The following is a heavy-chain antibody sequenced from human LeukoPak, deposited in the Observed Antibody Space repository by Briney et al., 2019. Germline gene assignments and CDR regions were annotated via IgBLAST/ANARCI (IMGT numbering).Heavy chain of an antibody. Sequence: SETLSLTCTVSGGSISSSSYYWGWIRQPPGKGLEWIGSIYYSGSTYYNPSLKSRVTISVDTSKNQFSLKLSSVTAADTAVYYCARVLRSGWYRGYFQHWGQGTLVTVSS. CDR2: IYYSGST. J-gene: IGHJ1*01. CDR1: GGSISSSSYY. D-gene: IGHD6-19*01. CDR3: ARVLRSGWYRGYFQH. V-gene: IGHV4-39*07.